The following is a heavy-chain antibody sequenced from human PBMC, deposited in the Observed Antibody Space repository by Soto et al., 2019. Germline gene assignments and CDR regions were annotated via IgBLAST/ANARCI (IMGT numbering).Heavy chain of an antibody. Sequence: QLGGSLRLSCAASGFTFSKYAMSWVRQAPGKGLEWVSAISASGGSTYYADSVRGRFTISRDNSKNTLYLQMTSLRAEDTAVYYCAKEMYSSGAYYFYFGMDVWGQATTVTVSS. J-gene: IGHJ6*02. D-gene: IGHD6-25*01. V-gene: IGHV3-23*01. CDR2: ISASGGST. CDR1: GFTFSKYA. CDR3: AKEMYSSGAYYFYFGMDV.